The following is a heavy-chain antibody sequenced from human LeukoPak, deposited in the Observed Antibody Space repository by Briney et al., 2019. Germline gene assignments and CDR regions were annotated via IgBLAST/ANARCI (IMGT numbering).Heavy chain of an antibody. V-gene: IGHV4-39*07. CDR1: GDSISSSSYY. J-gene: IGHJ3*02. CDR3: ARDRIPYYDSSGYGFDAFDI. CDR2: IYYTGYT. D-gene: IGHD3-22*01. Sequence: PSETLSLTCTVSGDSISSSSYYWGWIRQPPGTGLEWIGSIYYTGYTYDNPSLRSRITMSVDTPKNQFSLQLSSVTAADTAVYYCARDRIPYYDSSGYGFDAFDIWGQGTMVTVSS.